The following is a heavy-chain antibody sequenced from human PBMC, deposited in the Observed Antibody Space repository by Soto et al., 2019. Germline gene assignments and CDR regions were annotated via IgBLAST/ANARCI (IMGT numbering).Heavy chain of an antibody. V-gene: IGHV3-33*01. CDR2: IWYDGSDK. J-gene: IGHJ4*02. CDR1: GFTFSSYG. D-gene: IGHD6-13*01. CDR3: ATDQGIY. Sequence: QVQLVESGGGVVQPGRSLRLSCAASGFTFSSYGMHWVRQAPGKGLEWVSVIWYDGSDKHYADSVKGRFTISRDNSKNTLYLQMNGLRAEDTAVYYCATDQGIYWGQGTLVTVSS.